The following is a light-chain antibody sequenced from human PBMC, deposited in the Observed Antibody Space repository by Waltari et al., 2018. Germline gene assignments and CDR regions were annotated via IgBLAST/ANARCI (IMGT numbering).Light chain of an antibody. CDR1: QSLFHTNNKNY. CDR2: WAS. V-gene: IGKV4-1*01. J-gene: IGKJ2*01. Sequence: DIVVTQSPDSLAVSLGERATINCKSSQSLFHTNNKNYLAWYQQKPGQPPKLLIYWASTRESGVPDRFSGSGSVTDFTLAISSLQPEDVAVYYCQQYYATPNTFGQGTNVEIK. CDR3: QQYYATPNT.